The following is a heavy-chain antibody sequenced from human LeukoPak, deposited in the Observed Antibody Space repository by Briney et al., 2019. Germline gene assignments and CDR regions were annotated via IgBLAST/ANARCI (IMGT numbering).Heavy chain of an antibody. CDR1: GFTFSSFA. V-gene: IGHV3-33*01. CDR2: TWSDGSNK. CDR3: ARDRGRLHYFDY. D-gene: IGHD6-25*01. Sequence: GGSLRLSCAASGFTFSSFAMHWVRQAPGKGLEWVAVTWSDGSNKYYADSVKGRFTISRDNSKNTLYLQTNSLRAEDTAVYYCARDRGRLHYFDYWGPGTLDTVSS. J-gene: IGHJ4*02.